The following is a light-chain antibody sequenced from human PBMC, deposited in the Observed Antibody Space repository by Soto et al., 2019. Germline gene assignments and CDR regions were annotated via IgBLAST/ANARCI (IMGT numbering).Light chain of an antibody. V-gene: IGKV3-20*01. J-gene: IGKJ3*01. CDR2: STS. CDR1: QSVVSSY. Sequence: EIVMTQSPGTLSLYPGERATLSCGASQSVVSSYLAWYQQKPGQAPRLLIFSTSSRDTGIPDGFSGSGTGTDFTLTISRWEPEDFAVYYCHQYGSSPFTFGPGTKVDIK. CDR3: HQYGSSPFT.